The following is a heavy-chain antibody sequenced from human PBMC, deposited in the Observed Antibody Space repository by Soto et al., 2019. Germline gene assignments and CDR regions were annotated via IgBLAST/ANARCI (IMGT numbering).Heavy chain of an antibody. CDR1: GYTFTSYD. CDR3: ARLYHYGSGSYYNWFDP. V-gene: IGHV1-8*01. CDR2: MNPNSGNT. J-gene: IGHJ5*02. Sequence: QVHLVQSGAEVKKPGASVKVSCKASGYTFTSYDINWVRQATGQGLEWMGWMNPNSGNTGYAQKFQGRVTMTRNTSISTAYMELSSLRSEDTAVYYCARLYHYGSGSYYNWFDPWGQGTLVTVSS. D-gene: IGHD3-10*01.